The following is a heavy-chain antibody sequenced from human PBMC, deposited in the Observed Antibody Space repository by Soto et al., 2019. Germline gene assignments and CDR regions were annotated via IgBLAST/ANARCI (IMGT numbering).Heavy chain of an antibody. Sequence: QVHLVQSAAEEKKPGSSVRVSCTTSGGTVGRNTIAWIRQAPEQGLEWMGHVVPIFGTSNYAQKFRGRLTITADESTTTAYMELSSLTSEDTAVYYCARDLNWAIDYWGQGSLVIVSS. D-gene: IGHD3-16*01. CDR3: ARDLNWAIDY. V-gene: IGHV1-69*01. CDR1: GGTVGRNT. J-gene: IGHJ4*02. CDR2: VVPIFGTS.